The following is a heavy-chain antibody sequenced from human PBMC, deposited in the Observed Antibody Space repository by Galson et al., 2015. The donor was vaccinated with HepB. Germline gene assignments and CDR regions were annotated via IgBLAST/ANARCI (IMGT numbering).Heavy chain of an antibody. CDR2: INSDGTYI. D-gene: IGHD2-15*01. CDR3: ARTGREAADILVY. Sequence: SLRLSCAASGFTFSNYWMHWVRQAPGKGLVWVSRINSDGTYITYADSVKGRFTISRDNAKNTLYLQMNSPRAEDTALYYCARTGREAADILVYWGQGSQVAVS. CDR1: GFTFSNYW. V-gene: IGHV3-74*01. J-gene: IGHJ1*01.